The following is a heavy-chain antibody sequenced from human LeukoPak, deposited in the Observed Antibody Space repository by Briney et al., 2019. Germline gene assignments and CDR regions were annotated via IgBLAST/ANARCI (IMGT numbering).Heavy chain of an antibody. V-gene: IGHV3-23*01. J-gene: IGHJ4*02. Sequence: PGGSLRLSCAASGFTFSSYAMSWVRQAPGKGLEWVSAISGSGGSTYYADSVKGRFTISRENAKNSLYLQMNSLRAGDTAVYYCARAGSSGCYDYWGQGTLVTVSS. CDR1: GFTFSSYA. D-gene: IGHD6-19*01. CDR2: ISGSGGST. CDR3: ARAGSSGCYDY.